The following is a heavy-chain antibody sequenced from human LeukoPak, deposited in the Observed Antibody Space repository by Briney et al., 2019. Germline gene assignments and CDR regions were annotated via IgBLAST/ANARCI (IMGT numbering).Heavy chain of an antibody. CDR3: ARVASSGYYGMDV. D-gene: IGHD6-19*01. J-gene: IGHJ6*02. CDR2: IYYSGST. Sequence: SETLSLTCTVSGGSISSSSYYWGWIRQPPGKGLEWIGSIYYSGSTYYNPSLKSRVTISVDTSKNQFSLKLSSVTAADTAVYYCARVASSGYYGMDVWGQGTTVTVSS. CDR1: GGSISSSSYY. V-gene: IGHV4-39*07.